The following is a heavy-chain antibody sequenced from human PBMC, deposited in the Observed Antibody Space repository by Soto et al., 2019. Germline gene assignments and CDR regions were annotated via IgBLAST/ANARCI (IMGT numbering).Heavy chain of an antibody. CDR3: AKDHWLKGSSWPEGNWFDP. CDR1: GFTFSSYA. Sequence: GGSLRLSCAASGFTFSSYAMSWVRQAPGKGLEWVSAISGSGGSTYYADSVKGRFTISRDNSKNTLYLQMNSLRAEDTAVYYCAKDHWLKGSSWPEGNWFDPWGQGTLVTVSS. V-gene: IGHV3-23*01. CDR2: ISGSGGST. D-gene: IGHD6-13*01. J-gene: IGHJ5*02.